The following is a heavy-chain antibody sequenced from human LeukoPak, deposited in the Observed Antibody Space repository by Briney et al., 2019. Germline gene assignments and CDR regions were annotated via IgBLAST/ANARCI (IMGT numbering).Heavy chain of an antibody. J-gene: IGHJ6*03. CDR2: ISWNSGSI. V-gene: IGHV3-9*01. Sequence: PGGSLRLSCAASGFTFDDYAMHWVRQAPGKGLEWVSGISWNSGSIGYADSVKGRFTISRENAKKSLYLQMNSLRAEDTALYYCAKAAYYDFWSGYYPDYYYYYMDVWGKGTTVTVSS. D-gene: IGHD3-3*01. CDR3: AKAAYYDFWSGYYPDYYYYYMDV. CDR1: GFTFDDYA.